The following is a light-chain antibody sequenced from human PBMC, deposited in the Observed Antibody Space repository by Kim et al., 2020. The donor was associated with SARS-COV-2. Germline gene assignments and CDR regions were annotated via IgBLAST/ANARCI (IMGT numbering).Light chain of an antibody. CDR2: NVN. CDR1: SSDVGTNNR. Sequence: QSALTQPASVSGSPGQSITISCTGTSSDVGTNNRVSWYQQHPGKVPKLIIYNVNKRSSGVSNRFPASKSANTASLTISGIQAEDEADYYCSSYTTSNTKVFGTGTKVTVL. CDR3: SSYTTSNTKV. V-gene: IGLV2-14*01. J-gene: IGLJ1*01.